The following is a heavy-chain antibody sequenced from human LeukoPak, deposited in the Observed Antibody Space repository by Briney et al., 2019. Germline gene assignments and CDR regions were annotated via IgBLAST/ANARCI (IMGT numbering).Heavy chain of an antibody. CDR2: MHLSGTT. Sequence: SETLSLTCTVSGDSINSLDLWSWVRQPPGKGLEWIGEMHLSGTTHSNPSVKSRVTISIDKSKNQFFLNLSSVTAADTAVYYCAGLVGRYSSGLYYYYFDYWGQGTLVTVSS. V-gene: IGHV4-4*02. D-gene: IGHD3-22*01. J-gene: IGHJ4*02. CDR1: GDSINSLDL. CDR3: AGLVGRYSSGLYYYYFDY.